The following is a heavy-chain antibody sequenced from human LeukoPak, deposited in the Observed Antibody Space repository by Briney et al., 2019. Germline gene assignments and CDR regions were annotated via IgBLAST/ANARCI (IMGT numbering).Heavy chain of an antibody. CDR1: GYTFTGYY. CDR3: ASATTYCGADCYPLDAFDI. Sequence: ASVKVSCKASGYTFTGYYMHWVRQTPGQGLEWMGWINPNSGGTNYAQKFLGRITMTRDTSISTAYMELSRLRSDDTAVYYCASATTYCGADCYPLDAFDIWGQGTMVTVSS. D-gene: IGHD2-21*02. V-gene: IGHV1-2*02. CDR2: INPNSGGT. J-gene: IGHJ3*02.